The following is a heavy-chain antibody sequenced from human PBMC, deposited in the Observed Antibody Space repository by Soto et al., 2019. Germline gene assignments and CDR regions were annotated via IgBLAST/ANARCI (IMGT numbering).Heavy chain of an antibody. CDR1: GGSISSYY. J-gene: IGHJ4*02. CDR2: TYYSGST. Sequence: PSETLSLTCTVSGGSISSYYWSWIRQPPGKGLEWIGYTYYSGSTNYNPSLKSRVTISVDTSKNQFSLKLSSVTAADTAVYYCARHPSDSAGELTYFDYWGQGAQVTVSS. CDR3: ARHPSDSAGELTYFDY. D-gene: IGHD3-10*01. V-gene: IGHV4-59*08.